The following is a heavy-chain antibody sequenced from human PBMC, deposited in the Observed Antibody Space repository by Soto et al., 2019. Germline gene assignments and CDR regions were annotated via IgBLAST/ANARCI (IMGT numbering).Heavy chain of an antibody. J-gene: IGHJ4*02. CDR1: GFTFSSYA. Sequence: GGSLRLXCSASGFTFSSYAMHWVRQAPGKGLEYVSSISTNGGSTHYADSVKGRFTISRDNSKNTQYLQMSSLRADDTAVYYCVKGEYYYDSSGYYPFDYWGQGTLVTVSS. CDR3: VKGEYYYDSSGYYPFDY. D-gene: IGHD3-22*01. V-gene: IGHV3-64D*06. CDR2: ISTNGGST.